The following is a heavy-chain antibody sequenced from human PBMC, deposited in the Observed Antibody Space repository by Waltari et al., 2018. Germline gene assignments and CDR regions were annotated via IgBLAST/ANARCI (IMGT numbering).Heavy chain of an antibody. CDR1: GGSISSYY. D-gene: IGHD6-13*01. CDR2: IDYSGST. CDR3: ARGQQLVSNWFDP. Sequence: QVQLQESGPGLVKPSETLSLTCTVSGGSISSYYWSWIRQPPGKGLEWIGYIDYSGSTNYNPSLKSRVTISVDTSKNQFSLKLSSVTAADTAVYYCARGQQLVSNWFDPWGQGTLVTVSS. J-gene: IGHJ5*02. V-gene: IGHV4-59*01.